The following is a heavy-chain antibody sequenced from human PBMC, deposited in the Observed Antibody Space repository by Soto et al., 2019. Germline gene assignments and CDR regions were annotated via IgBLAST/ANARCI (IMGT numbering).Heavy chain of an antibody. Sequence: ASVKVSCKASGYTFTGYYMHRVRQAPGQGLEWMGWINPNSGGTNYAQKFQGRVTMTRDTSISTAYMELSRLRADDTAVYYCARDLTITIFGVVIADYYYGMDVWGQGTTVTVSS. D-gene: IGHD3-3*01. CDR1: GYTFTGYY. V-gene: IGHV1-2*02. CDR3: ARDLTITIFGVVIADYYYGMDV. CDR2: INPNSGGT. J-gene: IGHJ6*02.